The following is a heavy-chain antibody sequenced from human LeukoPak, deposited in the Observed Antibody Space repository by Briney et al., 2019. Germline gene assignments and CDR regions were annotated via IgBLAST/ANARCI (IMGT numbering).Heavy chain of an antibody. J-gene: IGHJ6*02. D-gene: IGHD3-3*01. CDR3: ARGVRFLEWLYGMDV. Sequence: SVKVSCKASGYTFTSYAISWVRQAPGQGLEWMGGIIPIFGTANYAQKFQGRVTITADESTSTAYMELSSLRSEDTAVYYCARGVRFLEWLYGMDVWGQGTTVTVSS. CDR1: GYTFTSYA. V-gene: IGHV1-69*13. CDR2: IIPIFGTA.